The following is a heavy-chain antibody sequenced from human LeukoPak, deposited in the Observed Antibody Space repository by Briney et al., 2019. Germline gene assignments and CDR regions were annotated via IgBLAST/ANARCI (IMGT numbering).Heavy chain of an antibody. V-gene: IGHV1-69-2*01. CDR1: GYTFTDYY. J-gene: IGHJ5*02. CDR3: ATDISVVVVAAGKFDP. Sequence: ASVKISCKVSGYTFTDYYMHWVQQAPGKGLEWMGPVDPEDGETIYAEKFQGRVTITADTSTDTAYMELSSLRSEDTAVYYCATDISVVVVAAGKFDPWGQGTLVTVSS. CDR2: VDPEDGET. D-gene: IGHD2-15*01.